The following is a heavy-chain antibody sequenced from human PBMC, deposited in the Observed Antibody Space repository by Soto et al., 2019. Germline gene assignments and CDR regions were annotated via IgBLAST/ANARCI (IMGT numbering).Heavy chain of an antibody. J-gene: IGHJ5*02. D-gene: IGHD3-9*01. V-gene: IGHV4-39*01. CDR1: GGSISSSSYY. Sequence: QLQLQESGPGLVKPSETLSLTCTVSGGSISSSSYYWGWIRQPPGKGLEWIGSIYYSGSTYYNPSLKSRVTISVDTAKDRFSLKLSSVTAADTAVYYCARLPSHLLTAAPSWFDHWGQGTLVTVSS. CDR3: ARLPSHLLTAAPSWFDH. CDR2: IYYSGST.